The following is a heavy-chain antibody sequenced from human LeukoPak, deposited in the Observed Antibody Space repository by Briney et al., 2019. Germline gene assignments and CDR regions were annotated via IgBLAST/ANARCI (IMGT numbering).Heavy chain of an antibody. CDR2: ITHSANT. J-gene: IGHJ3*02. CDR3: ASVTKSDAFDI. CDR1: GESFSGYY. D-gene: IGHD2-21*02. V-gene: IGHV4-34*01. Sequence: SETLSLTCAVYGESFSGYYWNWIRQPPGKGLEWIGEITHSANTDYNPSLQSRVTMSVDTSKNQFSLKLNSVTAADTAVYYCASVTKSDAFDIWGQGTMVTVSS.